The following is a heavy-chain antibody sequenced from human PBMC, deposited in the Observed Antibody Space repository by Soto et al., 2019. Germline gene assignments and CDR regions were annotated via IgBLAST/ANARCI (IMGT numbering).Heavy chain of an antibody. CDR3: ARDLGSGYDPGDY. J-gene: IGHJ4*02. D-gene: IGHD5-12*01. CDR2: IIPIFGTP. V-gene: IGHV1-69*12. Sequence: QVQLVQSGAEVKKPGSSVKVSCKASGGTFGSYVFNWVRQAPGQGLEWMGVIIPIFGTPNYAQKFQGRVTITADESTNTAYMELSSLRSEDTAVFYCARDLGSGYDPGDYWGQGALVTVSS. CDR1: GGTFGSYV.